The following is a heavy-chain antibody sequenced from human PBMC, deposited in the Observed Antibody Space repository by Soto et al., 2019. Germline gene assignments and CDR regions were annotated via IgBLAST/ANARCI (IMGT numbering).Heavy chain of an antibody. CDR3: ARQNYDILTGYYPLLDY. V-gene: IGHV4-59*08. D-gene: IGHD3-9*01. Sequence: SETLSLTCTVSGGSISSYYWSWIRQPPGKGLEWIGYIYYSGSTNYNPSLKSRVTISVDTSKNQFSLKLSSVTAADTAVYYCARQNYDILTGYYPLLDYWGQGTLVTVSS. CDR1: GGSISSYY. CDR2: IYYSGST. J-gene: IGHJ4*02.